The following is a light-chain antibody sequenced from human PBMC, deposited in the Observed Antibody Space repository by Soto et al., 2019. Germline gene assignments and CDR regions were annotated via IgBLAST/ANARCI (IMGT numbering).Light chain of an antibody. CDR2: WAS. Sequence: ENVMTQSPDSLAVSLGERATINCKSSQSVLYSSNNKNYLAWYQQKPGQPPKLLIYWASARESGVPDRFSGSGSGTDFTLTISSLQAEDVAVYYCQQYYSTPYTFGQGTKLEIK. CDR1: QSVLYSSNNKNY. J-gene: IGKJ2*01. CDR3: QQYYSTPYT. V-gene: IGKV4-1*01.